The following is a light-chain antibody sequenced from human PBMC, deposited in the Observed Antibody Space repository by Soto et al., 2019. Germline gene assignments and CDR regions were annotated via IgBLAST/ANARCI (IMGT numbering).Light chain of an antibody. CDR1: QSVSSY. CDR3: QQRSNWPWT. J-gene: IGKJ1*01. CDR2: DAS. Sequence: EFVLKQSAATLSLSPGERATLSCRASQSVSSYLAWYQQKPGQAPRLLIYDASNRATGIPARFSGSGSGTDFTLTISSLEPEDFAVYYCQQRSNWPWTFGQGTKVDIK. V-gene: IGKV3-11*01.